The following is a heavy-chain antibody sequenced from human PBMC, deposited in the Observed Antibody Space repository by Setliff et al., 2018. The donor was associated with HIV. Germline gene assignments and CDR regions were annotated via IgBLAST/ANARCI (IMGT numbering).Heavy chain of an antibody. CDR3: SNWNTTIDADS. D-gene: IGHD5-18*01. CDR2: IYHTGIT. V-gene: IGHV4-39*01. J-gene: IGHJ4*02. Sequence: SETLSLTCTVSGGSITRTPYYWGWIRQPPGKGLEWIGSIYHTGITYDNPSLKSRVTISVDTSKNQISLKLSSVTAADTAVYYCSNWNTTIDADSWGQGTLVTVSS. CDR1: GGSITRTPYY.